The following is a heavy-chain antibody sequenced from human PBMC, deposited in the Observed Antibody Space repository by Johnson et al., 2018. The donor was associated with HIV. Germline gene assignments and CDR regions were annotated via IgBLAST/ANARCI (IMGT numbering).Heavy chain of an antibody. CDR1: GFTFSDYF. D-gene: IGHD5/OR15-5a*01. V-gene: IGHV3-72*01. CDR3: ARGYGVYATSFDV. CDR2: ARNEANSYTI. Sequence: EVQLVESGGGLVQPGGSLRLSCPASGFTFSDYFIDWVRQAPGRGLEWLGRARNEANSYTIAYASSVRGRFSISRDHSKNSVFLQMNSLKTEDTAVYYCARGYGVYATSFDVWGQGTVVAVSS. J-gene: IGHJ3*01.